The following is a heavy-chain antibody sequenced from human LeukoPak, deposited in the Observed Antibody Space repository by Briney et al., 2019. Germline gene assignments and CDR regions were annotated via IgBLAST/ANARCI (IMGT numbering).Heavy chain of an antibody. D-gene: IGHD3-10*01. CDR1: GFTVSSSY. J-gene: IGHJ5*02. CDR3: ARSPIGRFGELRFEP. V-gene: IGHV3-64*01. Sequence: GGSLRLSCAASGFTVSSSYMSWVRQAPGKGLEYVSAISSNGGSTYYANSVKGRFTISRDNSKNTLYLQMGSLRAEDMAVYYCARSPIGRFGELRFEPWGQGTLVTVSS. CDR2: ISSNGGST.